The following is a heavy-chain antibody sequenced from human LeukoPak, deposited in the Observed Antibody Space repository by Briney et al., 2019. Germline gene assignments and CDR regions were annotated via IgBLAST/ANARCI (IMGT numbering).Heavy chain of an antibody. CDR3: ARVIGWDEPFDL. CDR2: INTDGSST. J-gene: IGHJ3*01. D-gene: IGHD1-26*01. V-gene: IGHV3-74*01. Sequence: PGGSLRLSCSASGFTLSNHWIHWVRQAPGKVLVWVSRINTDGSSTNYADSVKGRFTVSRDNAKSTLYLQMNSLRVEDTAVYYCARVIGWDEPFDLWGQGTMVTVSS. CDR1: GFTLSNHW.